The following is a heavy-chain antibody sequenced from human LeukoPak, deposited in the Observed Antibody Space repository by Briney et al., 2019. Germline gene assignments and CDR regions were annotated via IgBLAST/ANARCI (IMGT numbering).Heavy chain of an antibody. CDR3: VRAAHYYGSGSYYVSAFDI. Sequence: GGSLRLSCAACGFTFSSYAMHWVRQAPGEGLEWVAVISYDGSNKYYADSVKGRFTISRDNSKNTLYLQMNSLRAEDTAVYYCVRAAHYYGSGSYYVSAFDIWGQGTMVTVSS. CDR2: ISYDGSNK. V-gene: IGHV3-30-3*01. D-gene: IGHD3-10*01. CDR1: GFTFSSYA. J-gene: IGHJ3*02.